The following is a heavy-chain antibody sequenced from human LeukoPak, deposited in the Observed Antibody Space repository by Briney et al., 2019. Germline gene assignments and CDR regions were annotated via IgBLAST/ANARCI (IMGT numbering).Heavy chain of an antibody. CDR3: ARAGYYYDSSGYLSFDY. CDR2: INAGNGNT. Sequence: ASVKVSCKASGYTFTSYAMHWVRQAPGQRLEWMGWINAGNGNTKYSQKFQGRVTITRDTSASTAYMEPSSLRSEDTAVYYCARAGYYYDSSGYLSFDYWSQGTLVTVSS. CDR1: GYTFTSYA. J-gene: IGHJ4*02. V-gene: IGHV1-3*01. D-gene: IGHD3-22*01.